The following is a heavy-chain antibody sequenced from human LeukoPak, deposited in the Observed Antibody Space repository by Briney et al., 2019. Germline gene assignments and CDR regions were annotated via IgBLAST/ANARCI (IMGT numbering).Heavy chain of an antibody. CDR1: GGSISSYY. J-gene: IGHJ4*02. Sequence: PSETLSLTCTVSGGSISSYYWSWIRQPPGKGLEWIGYIYYSGSTNYNPSLKSRVTISVDTSKNQFSLKLSSVTAADTAVYYCARGSRYYDFWSGYLYYFDYWGQGTLVTVSS. V-gene: IGHV4-59*12. CDR2: IYYSGST. CDR3: ARGSRYYDFWSGYLYYFDY. D-gene: IGHD3-3*01.